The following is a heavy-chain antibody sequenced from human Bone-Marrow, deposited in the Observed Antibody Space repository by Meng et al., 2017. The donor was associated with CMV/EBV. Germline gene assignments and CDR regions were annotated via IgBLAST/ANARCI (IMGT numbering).Heavy chain of an antibody. CDR1: GYTFTGYY. Sequence: ASVKVSCKASGYTFTGYYMHWVRQAPGQGLEWMGWINPNSGGTNYAQKFQGRVTMTRDTSISTAYMELSRLRSDDTAVYYCARVHSGQGDAFDIWGKGTMVTVSS. V-gene: IGHV1-2*02. J-gene: IGHJ3*02. CDR2: INPNSGGT. D-gene: IGHD3-10*01. CDR3: ARVHSGQGDAFDI.